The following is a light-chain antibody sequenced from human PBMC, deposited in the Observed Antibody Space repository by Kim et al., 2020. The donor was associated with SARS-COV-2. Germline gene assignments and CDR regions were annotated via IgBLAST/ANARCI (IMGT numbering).Light chain of an antibody. CDR3: QQSYSTPMFT. CDR2: GAS. J-gene: IGKJ2*01. CDR1: QSISRY. Sequence: DIQMTQSPSSLSASVGDRVTISCRASQSISRYLNWYQQKPGKAPKFLIYGASILQSGVPSRFSGSGSGTDFTLTISSLQPEDFATYYCQQSYSTPMFTFGQGTKLEI. V-gene: IGKV1-39*01.